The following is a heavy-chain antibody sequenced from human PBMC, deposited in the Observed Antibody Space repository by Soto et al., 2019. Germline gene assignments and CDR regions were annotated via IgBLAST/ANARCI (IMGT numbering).Heavy chain of an antibody. CDR3: ARDTGIAAAGDFDY. J-gene: IGHJ4*02. V-gene: IGHV1-2*04. CDR2: INPNSGGT. Sequence: ASVKVSCKASGYTFTGYYMHWVRQAPGQGLEWMGWINPNSGGTNYAQKFQGWVTMTRDTSISTAYMELSRLRSDDTAVYYCARDTGIAAAGDFDYWGQGTLVTVSS. CDR1: GYTFTGYY. D-gene: IGHD6-13*01.